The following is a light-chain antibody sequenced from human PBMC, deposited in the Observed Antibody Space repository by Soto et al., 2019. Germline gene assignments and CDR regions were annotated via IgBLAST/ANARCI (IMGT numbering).Light chain of an antibody. CDR1: SSDVGSYNL. Sequence: LTQPASVSGAPGQSITISCTGTSSDVGSYNLVSWYQQHPGKAPKLMIYEVSKRPSGVSNRFAVSKSGNTASLTISTLQAEDEADSSCCSYAGSSTYAFGPGTTFPVL. J-gene: IGLJ1*01. CDR3: CSYAGSSTYA. CDR2: EVS. V-gene: IGLV2-23*02.